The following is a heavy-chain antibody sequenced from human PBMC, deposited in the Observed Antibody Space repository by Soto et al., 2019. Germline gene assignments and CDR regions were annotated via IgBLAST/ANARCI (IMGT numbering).Heavy chain of an antibody. J-gene: IGHJ6*02. D-gene: IGHD3-22*01. V-gene: IGHV4-4*07. CDR1: YGSISNYY. Sequence: PSETLSLTCTVSYGSISNYYWPWIRQPAGKGLAWIGRIYSSGTTSYNPSLTSRVTLSIDTSKNRFSLRLRSVTAADKAVYYCARDSSPINSYEIIASSRRNSKCYGTYVCGQGTSVTV. CDR2: IYSSGTT. CDR3: ARDSSPINSYEIIASSRRNSKCYGTYV.